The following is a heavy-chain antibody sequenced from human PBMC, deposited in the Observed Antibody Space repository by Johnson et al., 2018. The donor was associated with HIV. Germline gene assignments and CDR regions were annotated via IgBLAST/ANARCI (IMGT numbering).Heavy chain of an antibody. Sequence: VQLVESGGGVVQPGRSLRLSCAASGFTFSSYWMSWVRQAPGKGLEWVANIKQDGSEKYYVDSVKGRFTLSRDNAKNSLYLHMNSLRAEDTAVYYCARGDYYDSSGPWVDAFEIWGQGTMVTVSS. D-gene: IGHD3-22*01. V-gene: IGHV3-7*01. CDR2: IKQDGSEK. CDR3: ARGDYYDSSGPWVDAFEI. J-gene: IGHJ3*02. CDR1: GFTFSSYW.